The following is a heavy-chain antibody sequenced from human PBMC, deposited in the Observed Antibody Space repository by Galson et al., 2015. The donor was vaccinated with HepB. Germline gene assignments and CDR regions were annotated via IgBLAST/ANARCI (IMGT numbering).Heavy chain of an antibody. V-gene: IGHV3-23*01. CDR1: GFTFSSSA. CDR2: ISGSGGRT. Sequence: SLRLSCAASGFTFSSSAMSWVRQAPGKGLEWVSSISGSGGRTNYADSVKGRFTISRDNSKNTLYLQMNSLRAEDTAVYYCAKDYYYDSSGDNAFDIWGQGTTVTVSS. D-gene: IGHD3-22*01. J-gene: IGHJ3*02. CDR3: AKDYYYDSSGDNAFDI.